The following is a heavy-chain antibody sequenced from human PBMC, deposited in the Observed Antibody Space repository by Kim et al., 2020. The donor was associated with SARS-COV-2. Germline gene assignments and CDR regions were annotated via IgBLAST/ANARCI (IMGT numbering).Heavy chain of an antibody. J-gene: IGHJ4*02. V-gene: IGHV4-59*01. CDR1: GGSISSYY. Sequence: SETLSLTCTVSGGSISSYYWSWIRQPPGKGLEWIGYIYYSGSTNYNPSLKSRVTISVDTSKNQFSLKPSSVTAADTAVYYCARGRATSVDFDYWGQGTLVTVSS. CDR3: ARGRATSVDFDY. D-gene: IGHD1-26*01. CDR2: IYYSGST.